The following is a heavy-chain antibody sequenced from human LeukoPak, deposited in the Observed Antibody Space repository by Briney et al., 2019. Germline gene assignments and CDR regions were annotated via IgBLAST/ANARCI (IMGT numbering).Heavy chain of an antibody. CDR2: IRQDGSDK. V-gene: IGHV3-7*01. D-gene: IGHD4-17*01. CDR3: AKDEGADYGDYGTGY. J-gene: IGHJ4*02. CDR1: GFTFSRYW. Sequence: PGGSLRLSCTASGFTFSRYWMTWVRQGPGKGLEWVANIRQDGSDKYYVDSVKGRFTISRDNAKNSLYLQMNSLRAEDTAVYYCAKDEGADYGDYGTGYWGQGTLVTVSS.